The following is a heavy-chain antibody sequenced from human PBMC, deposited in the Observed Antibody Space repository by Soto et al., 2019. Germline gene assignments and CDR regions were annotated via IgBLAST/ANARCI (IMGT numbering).Heavy chain of an antibody. CDR3: ARGEAAAGTKDAFDI. CDR1: GFTFSSYA. J-gene: IGHJ3*02. Sequence: GGSLRLSCAASGFTFSSYAMHWVRQAPGKGLEWVAVISYDGSNKYYADSVKGRFTISRDNSKNTLYLQMNSLRAEDTAVYYCARGEAAAGTKDAFDIWGQGTMVTVSS. V-gene: IGHV3-30*04. CDR2: ISYDGSNK. D-gene: IGHD6-13*01.